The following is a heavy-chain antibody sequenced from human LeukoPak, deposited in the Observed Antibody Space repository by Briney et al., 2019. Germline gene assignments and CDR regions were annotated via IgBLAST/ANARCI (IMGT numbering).Heavy chain of an antibody. CDR2: MRPSSGDT. V-gene: IGHV1-8*01. CDR3: ARGPPDSSSSDY. D-gene: IGHD6-13*01. Sequence: GASVKVSCKASGHTFSAYDINWVRQTTGQGLEWMGWMRPSSGDTGYAQNFQGRVTMTRNASIDTAYMELSRLRSDDTAVYYCARGPPDSSSSDYWGQGTLVTVSS. CDR1: GHTFSAYD. J-gene: IGHJ4*02.